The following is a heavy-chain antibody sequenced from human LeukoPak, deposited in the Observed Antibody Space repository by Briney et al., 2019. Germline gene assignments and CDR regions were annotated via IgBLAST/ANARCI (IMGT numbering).Heavy chain of an antibody. J-gene: IGHJ5*02. CDR2: ISGDGGST. D-gene: IGHD6-13*01. Sequence: GGSLRLSCAASGFTFDDYAMHWVRQAPGKGLEWVSLISGDGGSTYYADSVKGRFTISRDNSKNSLYLQMNSLRTEDTALYYCAKDLYRGMHSRIWSPWGQGTRDTVSS. V-gene: IGHV3-43*02. CDR3: AKDLYRGMHSRIWSP. CDR1: GFTFDDYA.